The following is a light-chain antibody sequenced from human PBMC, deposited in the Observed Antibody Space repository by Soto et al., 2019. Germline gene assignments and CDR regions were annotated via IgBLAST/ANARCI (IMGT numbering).Light chain of an antibody. CDR2: GNN. V-gene: IGLV1-40*01. Sequence: QSALTHPPSVSGAPGQRFTISCTGSSSNIGAGYDVHWYQQLPGTAPKLLIYGNNNRPSGVPDRFSGSKSGTSASLAVTGLQAEDEADYYCQSYATGLSVLYVFGTGTKVTVL. CDR3: QSYATGLSVLYV. J-gene: IGLJ1*01. CDR1: SSNIGAGYD.